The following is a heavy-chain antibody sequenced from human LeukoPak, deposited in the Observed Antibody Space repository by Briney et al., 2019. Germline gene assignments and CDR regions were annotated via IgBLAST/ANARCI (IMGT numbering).Heavy chain of an antibody. Sequence: PGGSLRLSCAASGFTFSSYGMHWVRQAPGKGLEWVAVISYDGSNKYYADSVKGRFTISRDNSENTLYLQMNSLRAEDTAVYYCAKVVYGSGSSTDYWGQGTLVTVSS. CDR2: ISYDGSNK. J-gene: IGHJ4*02. V-gene: IGHV3-30*18. CDR3: AKVVYGSGSSTDY. D-gene: IGHD3-10*01. CDR1: GFTFSSYG.